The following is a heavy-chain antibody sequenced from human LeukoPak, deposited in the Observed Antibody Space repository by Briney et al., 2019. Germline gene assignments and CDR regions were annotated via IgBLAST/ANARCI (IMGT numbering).Heavy chain of an antibody. V-gene: IGHV4-4*02. CDR2: IYHSGST. J-gene: IGHJ3*02. D-gene: IGHD2/OR15-2a*01. CDR1: GGSISSSNW. Sequence: SETLSLTCAVSGGSISSSNWWSWVRQPPGKGLEWIGEIYHSGSTNYNPSLKSRVTISVDTSKNQFSLKLSSVTAADTAVYYCARRFFYADAFDIWGQGTMVTVSS. CDR3: ARRFFYADAFDI.